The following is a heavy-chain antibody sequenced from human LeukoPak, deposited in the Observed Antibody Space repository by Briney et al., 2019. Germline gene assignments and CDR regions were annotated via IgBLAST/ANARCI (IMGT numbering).Heavy chain of an antibody. V-gene: IGHV3-11*04. J-gene: IGHJ4*02. CDR1: GFTFSDYY. CDR2: ISNSGTTI. CDR3: ARSDY. Sequence: GGSLRLSCAVSGFTFSDYYMTRIRQAPGQGLEWVSYISNSGTTIYYADSVKGRFTISRDNAKNSLYLQMNSLRIEDTAVYYCARSDYWGQGTLVTVSS.